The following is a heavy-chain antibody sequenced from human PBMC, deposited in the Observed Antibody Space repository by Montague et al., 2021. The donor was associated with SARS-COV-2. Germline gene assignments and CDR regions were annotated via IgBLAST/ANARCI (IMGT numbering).Heavy chain of an antibody. Sequence: SETLSLTCTVSGGSISSYYWSWIRQPPGKGLEWIGYIYYGGSTNYSPSFKGRVIMSVDTSNNQFSLRLISVTAADTAVYYCARLRRPDGYSYWFGPWGQGTLVTVPS. CDR3: ARLRRPDGYSYWFGP. CDR1: GGSISSYY. D-gene: IGHD5-24*01. CDR2: IYYGGST. J-gene: IGHJ5*02. V-gene: IGHV4-59*08.